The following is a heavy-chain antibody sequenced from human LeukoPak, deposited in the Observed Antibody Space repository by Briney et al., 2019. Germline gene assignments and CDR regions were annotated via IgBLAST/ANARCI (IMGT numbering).Heavy chain of an antibody. CDR1: GFTFSSYG. J-gene: IGHJ4*02. V-gene: IGHV3-30*03. Sequence: PGGSLRLSCAASGFTFSSYGMHWVRQAPGKGLEWVAVISYDGSNKYYADSVKGRFTISRDNSKNTLYLQMNSLRAEDTAVYYCATLTVTAFDYWGQGTLVTVSS. CDR3: ATLTVTAFDY. CDR2: ISYDGSNK. D-gene: IGHD4-17*01.